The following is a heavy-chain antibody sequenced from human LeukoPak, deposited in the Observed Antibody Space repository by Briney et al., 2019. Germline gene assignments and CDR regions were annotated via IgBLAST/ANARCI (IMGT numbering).Heavy chain of an antibody. J-gene: IGHJ4*02. D-gene: IGHD2-21*02. CDR2: ISSSSSYI. Sequence: GGSLRLSCAASGFTFSSYSMNWVRQAPGKGLEWVSSISSSSSYIYYADSVKGRFTISRDNAKNSLYLQMNSLRAEDTVVYYCARDAWYCGGDCYTDYWGQGTLVTVSS. CDR3: ARDAWYCGGDCYTDY. CDR1: GFTFSSYS. V-gene: IGHV3-21*01.